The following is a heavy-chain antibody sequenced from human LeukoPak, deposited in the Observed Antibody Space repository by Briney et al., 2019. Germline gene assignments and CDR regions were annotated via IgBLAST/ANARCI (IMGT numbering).Heavy chain of an antibody. CDR3: ARGGIKTYGSGSYFWFDP. Sequence: SETPSLTCTVSGGSICSGYYYGSWIRQPPGEGLEWSGYTYYSASTYYNPSLKSRVTMSVDTSKNQSSLKLSSVTAADTAVYYCARGGIKTYGSGSYFWFDPWGQGTLVTVSS. D-gene: IGHD3-10*01. CDR1: GGSICSGYYY. J-gene: IGHJ5*02. V-gene: IGHV4-30-4*01. CDR2: TYYSAST.